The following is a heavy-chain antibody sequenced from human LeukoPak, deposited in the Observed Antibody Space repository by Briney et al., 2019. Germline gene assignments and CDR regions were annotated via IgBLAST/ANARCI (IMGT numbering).Heavy chain of an antibody. V-gene: IGHV3-21*01. Sequence: GGSLRLSCAASGFTFSSYSMNWVRQAPGKGLEWVSSISSSSSYIYYADSVKGRFTISRDNAKNSLYLQMNSLRAEDTAVYYCARDSGWYVGAFDIWGQGTMVTVSS. D-gene: IGHD6-19*01. CDR2: ISSSSSYI. CDR3: ARDSGWYVGAFDI. CDR1: GFTFSSYS. J-gene: IGHJ3*02.